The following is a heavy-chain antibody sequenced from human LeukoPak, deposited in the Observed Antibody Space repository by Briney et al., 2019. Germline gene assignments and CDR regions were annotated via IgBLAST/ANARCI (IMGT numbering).Heavy chain of an antibody. CDR2: INHSGST. CDR1: GGSFSGYY. J-gene: IGHJ3*02. Sequence: PSETLSLTCAVYGGSFSGYYWSWIRQPPGKGLEWIGEINHSGSTNYNPSLKSRVTISVDTSKNQFSLKLSSVTAADTAVYYCARFELLDIWGQGTMVTVSS. V-gene: IGHV4-34*01. CDR3: ARFELLDI. D-gene: IGHD1-26*01.